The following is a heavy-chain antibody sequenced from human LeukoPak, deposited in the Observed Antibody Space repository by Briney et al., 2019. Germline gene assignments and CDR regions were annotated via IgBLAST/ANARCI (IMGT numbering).Heavy chain of an antibody. J-gene: IGHJ5*01. CDR3: ARRFDS. CDR1: GFSFTAYS. Sequence: PGGSLRLSCAASGFSFTAYSMNWVRQAPRRGLEWISYIGPGGDIYYADSVTGRFTVSRDTAKNSLYLQMNGLRVEDTAVYYCARRFDSWGQGTLVTVSS. CDR2: IGPGGDI. V-gene: IGHV3-48*01.